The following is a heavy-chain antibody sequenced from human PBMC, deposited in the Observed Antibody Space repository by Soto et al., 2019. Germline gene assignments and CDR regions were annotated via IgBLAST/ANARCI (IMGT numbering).Heavy chain of an antibody. Sequence: QVQLVQSGAEVKKPGSSVKVSCKASGGTFSSYAISWVRQAPGQGLEWMGGIIPIFGTANYAQKFQGRVTXTADESPSTAYMELSSLRSEDTAVYYCAILPRGYSYVLEDYWGQGTLVTVSS. J-gene: IGHJ4*02. CDR1: GGTFSSYA. D-gene: IGHD5-18*01. CDR2: IIPIFGTA. V-gene: IGHV1-69*12. CDR3: AILPRGYSYVLEDY.